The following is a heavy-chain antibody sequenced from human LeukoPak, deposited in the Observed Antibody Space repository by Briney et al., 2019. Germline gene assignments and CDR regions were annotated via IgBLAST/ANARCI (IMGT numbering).Heavy chain of an antibody. CDR3: ARDSKRVMTPGGWSDP. D-gene: IGHD2-21*02. J-gene: IGHJ5*02. V-gene: IGHV4-61*02. CDR2: VYTTGTT. Sequence: SETLSLTCTVSGGSIRTGTFYWSWIRQPAGKAPEWIGRVYTTGTTNYNPSLKSRVTISVDTSKNQFSLRLNSVTAADTAIYYCARDSKRVMTPGGWSDPWGQGTLVTVSS. CDR1: GGSIRTGTFY.